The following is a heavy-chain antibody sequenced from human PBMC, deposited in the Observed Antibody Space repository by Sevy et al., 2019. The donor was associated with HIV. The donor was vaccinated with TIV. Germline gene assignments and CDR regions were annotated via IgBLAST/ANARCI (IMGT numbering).Heavy chain of an antibody. Sequence: GGSLRLSCAASGFTFSTSWMHWVRQAPGKGLEWVANINQDASEIYYVDSVKGRFTISRDNAKNSLYLQMNSLRVEDTALYACAGPRFDPWGQGTLVTVSS. J-gene: IGHJ5*02. CDR3: AGPRFDP. CDR1: GFTFSTSW. CDR2: INQDASEI. V-gene: IGHV3-7*01.